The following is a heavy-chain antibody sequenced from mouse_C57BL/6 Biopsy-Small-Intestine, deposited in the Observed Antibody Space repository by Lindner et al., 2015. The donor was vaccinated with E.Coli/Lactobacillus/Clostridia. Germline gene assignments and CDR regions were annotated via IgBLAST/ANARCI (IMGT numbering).Heavy chain of an antibody. CDR2: ISSGSSTI. V-gene: IGHV5-17*01. D-gene: IGHD1-1*01. CDR1: GFTFSDYG. Sequence: VQLQESGELSEAWRSLKLSCAASGFTFSDYGMHWVRQAPEKGLEWVAYISSGSSTIYYADTVKGRFTISRDNAKNTLFLQMTSLRSEDTAMYYCARTLYYGSTAGFAYWGQGTLVTVSA. CDR3: ARTLYYGSTAGFAY. J-gene: IGHJ3*01.